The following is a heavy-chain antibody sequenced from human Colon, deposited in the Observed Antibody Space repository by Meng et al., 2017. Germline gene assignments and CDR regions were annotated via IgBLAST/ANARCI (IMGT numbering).Heavy chain of an antibody. J-gene: IGHJ4*02. CDR1: GASIRGGGYY. Sequence: QVQRQGSGPGLVKPSETLSLTCSVSGASIRGGGYYWSWIRQVPGKGLDLIGYIYYSENTYYKPSLQSRAIISVDTSKNEFSLRLSSVSAADTAVYYCARRYGSGTYPFDFWGQGILVTVSS. CDR2: IYYSENT. D-gene: IGHD3-10*01. CDR3: ARRYGSGTYPFDF. V-gene: IGHV4-31*03.